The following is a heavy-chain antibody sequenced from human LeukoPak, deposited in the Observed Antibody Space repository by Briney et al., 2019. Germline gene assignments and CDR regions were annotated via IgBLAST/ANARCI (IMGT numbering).Heavy chain of an antibody. CDR3: ARGKYYYDSSGYLLFDY. V-gene: IGHV3-20*01. Sequence: PGGSLRLSCAASGFTLSSYAMSWVRQAPGKGLEWVSGINWNGGSTGYADSVKGRFTISRDNAKNSLYLQMNSLRAEDTALYHCARGKYYYDSSGYLLFDYWGQGTLVTVSS. J-gene: IGHJ4*02. D-gene: IGHD3-22*01. CDR2: INWNGGST. CDR1: GFTLSSYA.